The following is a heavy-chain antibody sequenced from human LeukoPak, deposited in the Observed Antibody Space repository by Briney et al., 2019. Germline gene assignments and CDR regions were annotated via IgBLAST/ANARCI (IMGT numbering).Heavy chain of an antibody. J-gene: IGHJ4*02. CDR2: ISSSSSYI. D-gene: IGHD3-10*01. V-gene: IGHV3-21*01. CDR1: GFTFSSYS. Sequence: GGSLRLSCAASGFTFSSYSMNWVRQAPGKGLEWVSSISSSSSYIYYADSVKGRFTISRDNAKNSLYLQMNSLRAEDTAVYYCARYDGGSGPFDYWGQGTLVTVSS. CDR3: ARYDGGSGPFDY.